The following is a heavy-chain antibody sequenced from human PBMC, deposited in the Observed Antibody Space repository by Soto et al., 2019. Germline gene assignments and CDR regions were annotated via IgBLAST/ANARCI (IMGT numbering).Heavy chain of an antibody. CDR2: ISGSGGST. V-gene: IGHV3-23*01. Sequence: GGSLRLSCAASGFTFSSYAMSWVRQAPGKGLEWVSAISGSGGSTYYADSVKGRFTISRDNSKNTLYLQMNSLRAEDTAVYYCAKSEEYYDILTGYSLEGTDYWGQGTLVTVSS. CDR1: GFTFSSYA. D-gene: IGHD3-9*01. J-gene: IGHJ4*02. CDR3: AKSEEYYDILTGYSLEGTDY.